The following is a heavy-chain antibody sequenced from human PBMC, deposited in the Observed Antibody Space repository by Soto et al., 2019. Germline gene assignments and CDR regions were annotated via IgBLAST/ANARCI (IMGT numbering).Heavy chain of an antibody. J-gene: IGHJ5*02. V-gene: IGHV4-39*01. Sequence: PSETLSLTCTVSGGSISSGPYSWGWIRQPPGEGLEWIGTFYYSESTYYNPSLESRVTISVDTSKNQFSLKVSSVTVADTAVYYCARTPTPWGQGTLVTVSS. CDR3: ARTPTP. CDR2: FYYSEST. CDR1: GGSISSGPYS. D-gene: IGHD1-26*01.